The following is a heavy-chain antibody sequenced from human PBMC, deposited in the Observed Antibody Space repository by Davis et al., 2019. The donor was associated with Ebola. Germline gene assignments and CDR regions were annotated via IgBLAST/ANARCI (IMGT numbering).Heavy chain of an antibody. CDR2: INSDGSST. D-gene: IGHD2-15*01. CDR3: ARGYCSGGSCYAYYYYGMDV. V-gene: IGHV3-74*01. CDR1: GFTFSSYW. J-gene: IGHJ6*04. Sequence: GESLKISCAASGFTFSSYWMHWVRQAPGKGLVWVSRINSDGSSTSYADSVKGRFTISRDNAKNTLYLKMNSLRAEDTAVYYCARGYCSGGSCYAYYYYGMDVWGKGTTVTVSS.